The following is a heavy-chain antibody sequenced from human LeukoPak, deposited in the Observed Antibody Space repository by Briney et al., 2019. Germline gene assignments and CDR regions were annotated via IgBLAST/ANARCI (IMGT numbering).Heavy chain of an antibody. CDR1: GYTFTRYD. D-gene: IGHD3-10*01. CDR3: ARGPTDQYYYGTGDYYYYYYMDV. CDR2: MNPNRGNT. V-gene: IGHV1-8*03. Sequence: ASVNVSCKASGYTFTRYDINWVRQATGQGLEWMGWMNPNRGNTGYAQKFQGRVTITRNSSISTAYMELSSLRSEDTAVYYCARGPTDQYYYGTGDYYYYYYMDVWGKGTMVTVSS. J-gene: IGHJ6*03.